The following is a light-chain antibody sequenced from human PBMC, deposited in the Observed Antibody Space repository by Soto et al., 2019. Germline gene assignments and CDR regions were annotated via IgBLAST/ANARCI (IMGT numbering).Light chain of an antibody. CDR1: TGAVTSGHY. Sequence: QAVVTQEPSLTVSPGGTVTLTCGSSTGAVTSGHYPHWFQQKPGQAPRTLIYDTSNKHSWTPARFSGSLLGGKAALTLSGAQPDDEAAYYCFLSYSAARGYVFGTGTKVTVL. CDR3: FLSYSAARGYV. V-gene: IGLV7-46*01. CDR2: DTS. J-gene: IGLJ1*01.